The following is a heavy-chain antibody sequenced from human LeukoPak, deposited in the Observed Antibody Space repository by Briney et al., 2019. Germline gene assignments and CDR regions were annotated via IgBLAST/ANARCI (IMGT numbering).Heavy chain of an antibody. CDR2: ISSSSSFI. J-gene: IGHJ3*02. Sequence: PGGSLRLSCAASGFTFSSYSINWVRQAPGKGLDWVSCISSSSSFIYYADSVKGRFTISRDNAKNSLYLQMNSLRAEDTAVYYCARDNTMVRGVLDAFDIWGQGTMVTVSS. V-gene: IGHV3-21*01. CDR1: GFTFSSYS. CDR3: ARDNTMVRGVLDAFDI. D-gene: IGHD3-10*01.